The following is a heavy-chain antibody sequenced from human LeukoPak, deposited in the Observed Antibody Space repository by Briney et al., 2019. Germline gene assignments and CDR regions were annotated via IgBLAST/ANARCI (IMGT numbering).Heavy chain of an antibody. CDR2: IRDSGGSI. J-gene: IGHJ4*02. D-gene: IGHD2-2*01. CDR3: AASLPNIVVVPATKGPFGY. Sequence: PGGSLRLSCAASGFTFSNYAMSWVRQAPGKGLEWVSLIRDSGGSIYYADSVEGRFTISRDNSKNTLYLEMDSLRAEDTAVYYCAASLPNIVVVPATKGPFGYWGQGALVTVSS. CDR1: GFTFSNYA. V-gene: IGHV3-23*01.